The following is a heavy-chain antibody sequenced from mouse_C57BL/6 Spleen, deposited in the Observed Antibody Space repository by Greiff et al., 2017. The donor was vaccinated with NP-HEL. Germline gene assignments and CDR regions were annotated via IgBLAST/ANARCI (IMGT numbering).Heavy chain of an antibody. J-gene: IGHJ4*01. Sequence: DVHLVESGGGLVQPKGSLKLSCAASGFTFNTYAMHWVRQAPGKGLEWVARIRSKSSNYATYYADSVKDRFTISRDDSQSMLYLQMNNLKTEDTAMYYCVREGDYDYEGYAMDYWGQGTSVTVSS. D-gene: IGHD2-4*01. CDR2: IRSKSSNYAT. V-gene: IGHV10-3*01. CDR3: VREGDYDYEGYAMDY. CDR1: GFTFNTYA.